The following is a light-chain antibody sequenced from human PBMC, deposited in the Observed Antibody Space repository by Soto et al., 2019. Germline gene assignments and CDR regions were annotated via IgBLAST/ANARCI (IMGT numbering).Light chain of an antibody. CDR2: LEGSGSY. J-gene: IGLJ3*02. CDR3: ETWDSDTHTV. CDR1: SGHSYYI. V-gene: IGLV4-60*02. Sequence: QLVLTQSSSASASLGSSVKLTCTLSSGHSYYIIAWHQQQPGKAPRYLMKLEGSGSYNKGSGVPDRFSGSSSGADRYLTISNLQFEDEADYYCETWDSDTHTVFGGGTQLTVL.